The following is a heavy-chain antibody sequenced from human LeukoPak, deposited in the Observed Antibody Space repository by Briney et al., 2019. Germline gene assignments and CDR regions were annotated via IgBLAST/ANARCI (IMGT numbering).Heavy chain of an antibody. V-gene: IGHV3-30*02. D-gene: IGHD3-22*01. Sequence: GGSLRLSCAASGFTFSSYGMHWVRQAPGKGLEWVAFIRYDGSNKYYADSVKGRFTISGDNSKNTLYLQMNSLRAEDTAVYYCAKDHGYSSGYYFDYWGQGTLVTVSS. CDR1: GFTFSSYG. CDR2: IRYDGSNK. J-gene: IGHJ4*02. CDR3: AKDHGYSSGYYFDY.